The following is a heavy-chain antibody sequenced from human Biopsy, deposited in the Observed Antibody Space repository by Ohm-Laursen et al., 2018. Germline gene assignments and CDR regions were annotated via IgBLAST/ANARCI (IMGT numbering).Heavy chain of an antibody. CDR2: IYTSGIT. Sequence: GTLSLTCTVSGGSLSSYSWSWIRQPAGKGLEWIGQIYTSGITNYNPSLKSRVTMSVDTPKNKFSLRVSSVTAADTAVYYCARDRDRRGWFDPWGRGTLVTVSS. V-gene: IGHV4-4*07. CDR1: GGSLSSYS. CDR3: ARDRDRRGWFDP. D-gene: IGHD1-14*01. J-gene: IGHJ5*02.